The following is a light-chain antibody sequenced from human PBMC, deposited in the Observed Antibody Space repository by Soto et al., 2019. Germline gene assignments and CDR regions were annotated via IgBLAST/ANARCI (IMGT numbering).Light chain of an antibody. CDR2: AAS. Sequence: EIVMTQSTATLSVSPGERATLSCRASQSVSGNLAWYQQKPGQAPRLLIFAASTRDTGIPARFSGSGSGTGFTFTISSLQSEDFAVYYCQQYNYWPPITFGPGTKVDIK. V-gene: IGKV3-15*01. CDR1: QSVSGN. J-gene: IGKJ3*01. CDR3: QQYNYWPPIT.